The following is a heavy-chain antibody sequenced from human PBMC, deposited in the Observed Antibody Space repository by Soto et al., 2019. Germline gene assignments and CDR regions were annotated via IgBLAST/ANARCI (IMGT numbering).Heavy chain of an antibody. D-gene: IGHD3-16*01. Sequence: GGSLRLSCAASGFTFSSYWMHWVRQAPGKGLVWVSRINSDGSSTSYADSVKGRFTISRDNAKNTLYLQMNSLRAEDTAVYYCARHPKRSGGTIWVQGTMVTVSS. V-gene: IGHV3-74*01. J-gene: IGHJ3*02. CDR3: ARHPKRSGGTI. CDR2: INSDGSST. CDR1: GFTFSSYW.